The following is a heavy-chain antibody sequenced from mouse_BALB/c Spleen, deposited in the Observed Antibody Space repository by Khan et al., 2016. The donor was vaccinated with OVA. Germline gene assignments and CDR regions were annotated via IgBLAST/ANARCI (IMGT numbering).Heavy chain of an antibody. V-gene: IGHV1-7*01. Sequence: QVQLKQSGAELVKPGASVKMSCKASGYTFTTYWMHWVKQRPGQGLEWIGYINPTSGYTDYNDKFKDRVTLSADKSSSTAYMQLNSLTSEDSAVFNCTRDRIDYWGQGTTLTVSS. CDR1: GYTFTTYW. CDR3: TRDRIDY. CDR2: INPTSGYT. J-gene: IGHJ2*01.